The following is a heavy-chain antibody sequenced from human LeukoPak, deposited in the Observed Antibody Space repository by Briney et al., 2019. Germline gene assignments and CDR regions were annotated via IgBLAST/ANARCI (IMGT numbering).Heavy chain of an antibody. Sequence: GESLKISCKGSGYSFTTYWIGWVRQMPGKGLEWMGIIYPGDSDTRYSPSFQGQVTFSADKSITTAHLQWSSLKASDTAMYYCARLVAVAGLSWYFDYWGQGALVTVSS. CDR3: ARLVAVAGLSWYFDY. J-gene: IGHJ4*02. V-gene: IGHV5-51*01. D-gene: IGHD6-19*01. CDR1: GYSFTTYW. CDR2: IYPGDSDT.